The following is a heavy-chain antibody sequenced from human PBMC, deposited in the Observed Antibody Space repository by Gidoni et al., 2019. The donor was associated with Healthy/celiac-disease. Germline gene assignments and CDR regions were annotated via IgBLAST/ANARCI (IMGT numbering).Heavy chain of an antibody. V-gene: IGHV4-4*07. CDR1: GASISSYY. Sequence: QVQLQESGPGLVKPSETLSLTCTVSGASISSYYWSWIRQPAGKGLEWIGRIYTSGSTNYNPSLKSRVTMSVDTSKNQFSLKLSSVTAADTAVYYCAREGPRYCSGGSCWEGWFDPWGQGTLVTVSS. CDR2: IYTSGST. J-gene: IGHJ5*02. CDR3: AREGPRYCSGGSCWEGWFDP. D-gene: IGHD2-15*01.